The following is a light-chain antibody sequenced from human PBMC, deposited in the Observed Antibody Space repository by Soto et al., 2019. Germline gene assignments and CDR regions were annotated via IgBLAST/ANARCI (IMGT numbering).Light chain of an antibody. V-gene: IGKV3-20*01. CDR3: QQYDNWPQT. J-gene: IGKJ1*01. CDR1: QSVSNNY. CDR2: GAS. Sequence: EIVLTQSPGTLSLSPVERATLSCMASQSVSNNYLAWYQQNPVQAPRLLIYGASNRATGIPDRFSGSGSGTDFTLTISSLEPVDFAVYYCQQYDNWPQTFGQGTKVDIK.